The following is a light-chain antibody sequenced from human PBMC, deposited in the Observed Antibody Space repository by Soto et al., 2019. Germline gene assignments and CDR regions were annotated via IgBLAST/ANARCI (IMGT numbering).Light chain of an antibody. CDR3: QQYGSSPT. Sequence: ENWLTQSPGTPSLSPRERATLSCKASQSVSSSYLAWYQQKPGQAPRLLIYGASSRATGIPDRFSGSGSGTDFTLTISRLEPEDFVVYYCQQYGSSPTFGQGTKVDIK. J-gene: IGKJ1*01. V-gene: IGKV3-20*01. CDR2: GAS. CDR1: QSVSSSY.